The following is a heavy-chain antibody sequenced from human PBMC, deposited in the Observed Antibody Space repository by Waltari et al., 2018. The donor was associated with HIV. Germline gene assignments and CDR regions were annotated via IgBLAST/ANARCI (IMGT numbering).Heavy chain of an antibody. CDR3: ARRVVPGSTLDP. D-gene: IGHD2-15*01. V-gene: IGHV4-39*01. CDR2: ISSGGNT. Sequence: QLQLQESGPGLVKPSETLSLTCTVSGGSITSSSYFWAWIRQPPGKGLEWLGNISSGGNTDYNPSLQRRVTMSVDRSNSQFSLRLSSVTAADTGVYYCARRVVPGSTLDPWGPGALVTVSS. J-gene: IGHJ5*02. CDR1: GGSITSSSYF.